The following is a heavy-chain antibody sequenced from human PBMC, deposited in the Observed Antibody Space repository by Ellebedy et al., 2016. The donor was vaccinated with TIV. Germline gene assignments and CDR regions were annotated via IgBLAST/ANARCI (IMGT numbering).Heavy chain of an antibody. CDR1: GFTFSSYA. Sequence: GGSLRLXXAASGFTFSSYAMSWVRQAPGKGLEWVSAISGSGGSTYYADSVKGRFTISRDNSKDTLYLQMNSLRAEDTAVYYCAKRGYDILTGYHDYWGQGTLVTVSS. CDR3: AKRGYDILTGYHDY. V-gene: IGHV3-23*01. D-gene: IGHD3-9*01. J-gene: IGHJ4*02. CDR2: ISGSGGST.